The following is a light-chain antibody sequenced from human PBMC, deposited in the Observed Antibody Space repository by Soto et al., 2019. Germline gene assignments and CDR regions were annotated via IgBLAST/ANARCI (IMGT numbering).Light chain of an antibody. V-gene: IGKV3-11*01. CDR2: DAS. J-gene: IGKJ3*01. CDR3: QQRGDWPRVT. CDR1: QSVRSY. Sequence: EIVLTQSPATLSLSPGDRATLSCRASQSVRSYLAWYQQKPGQAPRLLIYDASNRATGIPARFSGSGSGTDFTLAISSLEPEDFAVYYCQQRGDWPRVTFGPGTKVDLK.